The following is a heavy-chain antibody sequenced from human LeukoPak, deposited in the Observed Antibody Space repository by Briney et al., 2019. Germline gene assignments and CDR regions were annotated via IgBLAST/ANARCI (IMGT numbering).Heavy chain of an antibody. D-gene: IGHD2-8*01. CDR2: IYYSGST. CDR1: GGSISSGDYY. Sequence: SETLSLTCTVSGGSISSGDYYWSWIRQPPGKGLEWIGYIYYSGSTYYNPSLKSRVTISVDTSKNQFSLKLSSVTAADTAVYYCARDRLIYGMDVWGQGTTVTVSS. J-gene: IGHJ6*02. CDR3: ARDRLIYGMDV. V-gene: IGHV4-30-4*01.